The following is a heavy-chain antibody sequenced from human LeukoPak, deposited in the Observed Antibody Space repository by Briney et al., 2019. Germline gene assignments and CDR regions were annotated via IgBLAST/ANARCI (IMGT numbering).Heavy chain of an antibody. CDR1: GFTFSSYG. D-gene: IGHD3-22*01. Sequence: PGGSLRLSCAASGFTFSSYGMHWVRQAPGKGLEWVAFIRYDGSNKYYADSVKGRFTISRDNSKNTLYLQMNSLRAEDTAVYYCANFDAEGYDSSGYSSPFDYWGQGTLVTVSS. V-gene: IGHV3-30*02. CDR3: ANFDAEGYDSSGYSSPFDY. J-gene: IGHJ4*02. CDR2: IRYDGSNK.